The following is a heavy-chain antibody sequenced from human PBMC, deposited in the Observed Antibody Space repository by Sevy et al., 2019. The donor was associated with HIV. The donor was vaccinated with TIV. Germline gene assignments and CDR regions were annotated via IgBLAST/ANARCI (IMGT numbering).Heavy chain of an antibody. CDR2: INPNSGGT. J-gene: IGHJ6*02. D-gene: IGHD2-15*01. CDR3: ARDLYHRATGYCSGGSCRAYYYYYGMDV. CDR1: GYTFTGYY. V-gene: IGHV1-2*04. Sequence: ASVKVSCKASGYTFTGYYMHWVRQAPGQGLEWMGWINPNSGGTNYAQKFQGWVTMTRDTSISTAYMERVRLRSDDTAVYYCARDLYHRATGYCSGGSCRAYYYYYGMDVWGQGTTVTVSS.